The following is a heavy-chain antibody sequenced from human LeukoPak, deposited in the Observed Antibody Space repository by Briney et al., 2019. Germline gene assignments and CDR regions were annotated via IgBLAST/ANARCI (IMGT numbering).Heavy chain of an antibody. Sequence: PSETLSLTCTVSGGSISSSSYYWGWIRQPPGKGLEWVSAISGSGGSTYYADSVKGRFTISRDNSKNTLYLQMDSLRAEDTAVYYCARDDRGSGLGPPHDYWGTGTMVTVSS. CDR1: GGSISSSSYY. V-gene: IGHV3-23*01. D-gene: IGHD3-16*01. J-gene: IGHJ4*02. CDR2: ISGSGGST. CDR3: ARDDRGSGLGPPHDY.